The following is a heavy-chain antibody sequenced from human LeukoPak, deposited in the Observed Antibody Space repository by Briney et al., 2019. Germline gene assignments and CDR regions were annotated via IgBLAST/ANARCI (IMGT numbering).Heavy chain of an antibody. V-gene: IGHV6-1*01. CDR2: TYYRSTRYN. J-gene: IGHJ4*02. CDR1: GDSVSSNSAA. CDR3: ARSLSSGGLHCDY. Sequence: SQTLSLTCGISGDSVSSNSAAWNWIRQSPSRGLEWLGRTYYRSTRYNDYASVKSRITINSDTSKNQFSLQLNSVTPEDTAVYYCARSLSSGGLHCDYWGRGTLVTVSS. D-gene: IGHD6-19*01.